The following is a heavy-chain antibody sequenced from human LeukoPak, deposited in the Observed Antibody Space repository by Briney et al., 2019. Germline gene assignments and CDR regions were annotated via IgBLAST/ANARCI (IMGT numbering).Heavy chain of an antibody. V-gene: IGHV3-23*01. CDR3: AKDRPPYYYDSSGYYFDY. Sequence: RSGGSLRLSCAASGFTFSSYAMSWVRQAPGKGLEWVSSISGSGGSTYYADCAKGRFTISRDNSKNTLYLQMNSLRAEDTAVYYCAKDRPPYYYDSSGYYFDYWGQGTLVTVSS. J-gene: IGHJ4*02. CDR1: GFTFSSYA. CDR2: ISGSGGST. D-gene: IGHD3-22*01.